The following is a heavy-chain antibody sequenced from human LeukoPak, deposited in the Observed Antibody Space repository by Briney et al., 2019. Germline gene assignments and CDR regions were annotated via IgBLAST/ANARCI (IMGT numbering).Heavy chain of an antibody. V-gene: IGHV3-48*04. CDR2: ISSSGTTI. CDR3: ARRYCSSTSCLIDY. J-gene: IGHJ4*02. D-gene: IGHD2-2*01. CDR1: GFTFSSYS. Sequence: GGSLRLSCAASGFTFSSYSMNWVRQAPGKGLEWVSYISSSGTTIYYADSVKGRFTISRDNAKNSLYLQMNSLRAEDTAVYYCARRYCSSTSCLIDYWGQGTLVTVSS.